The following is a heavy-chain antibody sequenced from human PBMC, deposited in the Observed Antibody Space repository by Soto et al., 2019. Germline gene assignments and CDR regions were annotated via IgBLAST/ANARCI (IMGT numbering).Heavy chain of an antibody. CDR1: GYTSTSYY. V-gene: IGHV1-46*01. D-gene: IGHD2-21*02. CDR2: INPSGGST. CDR3: AREARAYCGGDCYSPWYFDL. J-gene: IGHJ2*01. Sequence: GASVKVSCKASGYTSTSYYMHWVRQAPGQGLEWMGIINPSGGSTSYAQKFQGRVTMTRDTSTSTVYMELSSLRSEDTAVYYCAREARAYCGGDCYSPWYFDLWGRGTLVTVSS.